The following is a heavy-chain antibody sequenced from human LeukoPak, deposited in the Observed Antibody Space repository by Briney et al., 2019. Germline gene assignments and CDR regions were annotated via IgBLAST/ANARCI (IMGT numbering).Heavy chain of an antibody. J-gene: IGHJ4*02. V-gene: IGHV5-51*01. Sequence: GESLKISCKASGYTFNNDWIGWVRQMPGRGLEWMGMLYPDGSATTYHPSFEGRVTISADKSVTTAYLEWNSLKASDTALYYCVRQGLQSGTYPAYWGPGTLVT. CDR2: LYPDGSAT. CDR3: VRQGLQSGTYPAY. CDR1: GYTFNNDW. D-gene: IGHD1-26*01.